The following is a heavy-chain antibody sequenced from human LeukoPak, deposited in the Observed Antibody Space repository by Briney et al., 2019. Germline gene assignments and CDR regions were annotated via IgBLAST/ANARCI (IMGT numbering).Heavy chain of an antibody. V-gene: IGHV3-30*18. D-gene: IGHD3-9*01. J-gene: IGHJ4*02. CDR3: AKDWVSGPLSRDILTGYYGLGDY. Sequence: GGSLRLSCAASGFTFSSYGMHWVRQAPCQGLEWVAVISYDGSNKYYADSVKGRFTISRDNSKNTLYLQMNSLRAEDTAVYYCAKDWVSGPLSRDILTGYYGLGDYWGQGTLVTVSS. CDR1: GFTFSSYG. CDR2: ISYDGSNK.